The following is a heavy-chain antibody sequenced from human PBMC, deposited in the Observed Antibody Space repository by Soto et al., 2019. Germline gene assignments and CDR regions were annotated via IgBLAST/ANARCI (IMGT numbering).Heavy chain of an antibody. CDR2: ISDSGGST. D-gene: IGHD3-22*01. CDR3: AKWRYDSSGYYISN. CDR1: GFTFTSYA. J-gene: IGHJ4*02. V-gene: IGHV3-23*01. Sequence: GGSLRLSCAASGFTFTSYAMSWVRQAPGKGLEWVSAISDSGGSTYYADSVRGRFTISRDNSKNTLYLQMNSLRAEDTAVYYCAKWRYDSSGYYISNWGQGTLVTVSS.